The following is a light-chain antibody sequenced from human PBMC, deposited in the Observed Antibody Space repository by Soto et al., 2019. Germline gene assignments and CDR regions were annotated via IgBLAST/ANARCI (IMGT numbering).Light chain of an antibody. V-gene: IGKV1-5*03. Sequence: DIQMTQSPATLSASVGDRVTITCRASQSISSWLAWYQQKPGKAPKLXIYKASTLKSGVPSRFSGSGSGTELTITISSLQPDDFATYYCQHYNSYSEAFGQGTKVDIK. J-gene: IGKJ1*01. CDR3: QHYNSYSEA. CDR1: QSISSW. CDR2: KAS.